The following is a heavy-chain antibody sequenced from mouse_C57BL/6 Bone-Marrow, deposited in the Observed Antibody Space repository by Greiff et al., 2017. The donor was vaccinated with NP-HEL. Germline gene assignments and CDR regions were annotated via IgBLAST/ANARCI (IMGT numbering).Heavy chain of an antibody. V-gene: IGHV1-81*01. Sequence: QVQLQQSGAELARPGASVKLSCKASGYTFTSYGISWVKQSTGQGLEWIGEIYPRSGNTYYNEKFKGKATLTADKSSSTAYMELRSLTSEDSAVYFCAREDYYSNPFAYWGQGTLVTVSA. CDR3: AREDYYSNPFAY. J-gene: IGHJ3*01. CDR1: GYTFTSYG. D-gene: IGHD2-5*01. CDR2: IYPRSGNT.